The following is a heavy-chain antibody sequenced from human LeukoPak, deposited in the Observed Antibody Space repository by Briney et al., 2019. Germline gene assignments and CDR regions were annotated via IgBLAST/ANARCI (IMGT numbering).Heavy chain of an antibody. J-gene: IGHJ4*02. V-gene: IGHV1-2*02. CDR2: INPNSGGT. D-gene: IGHD5-18*01. CDR3: ASSGYSYGSWGQYYFDY. Sequence: ASVKVSCKASGYTFTSYYMHWVRQAPGQGREWMGWINPNSGGTNYAQNFQGRFTITRDTSISTAYMELSRLRSDDTAVYYCASSGYSYGSWGQYYFDYWGQGTLVTVSS. CDR1: GYTFTSYY.